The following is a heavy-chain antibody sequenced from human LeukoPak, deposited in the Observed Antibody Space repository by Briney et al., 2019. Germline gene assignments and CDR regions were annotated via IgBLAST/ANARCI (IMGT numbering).Heavy chain of an antibody. V-gene: IGHV4-4*09. J-gene: IGHJ4*02. D-gene: IGHD3-16*02. CDR3: ARGGHNYVWGSCRSERIYYFDY. Sequence: SETLSLTCTVSGGFISSYYWSWIRQPPGKGLEWIGYIYTSGSTNYNPSLKGRVTISVDTSKNQFSLKLSSVTAADTAVYYCARGGHNYVWGSCRSERIYYFDYWGQGTLVTVSS. CDR2: IYTSGST. CDR1: GGFISSYY.